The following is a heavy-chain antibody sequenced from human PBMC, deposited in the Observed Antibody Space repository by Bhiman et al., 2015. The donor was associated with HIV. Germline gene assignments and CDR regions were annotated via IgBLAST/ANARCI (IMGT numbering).Heavy chain of an antibody. Sequence: EVQLLESGGGLVQPGGSLRLSCAASGFTFRNYVMSWVRQAPGKGLQWVSAISSSGGDTYYADSVKGRFTISRDNSKNTMHLQMNSLRAEDTAVYYCAREGRIVGVPGAFDIWGQGTMVTVSS. V-gene: IGHV3-23*01. CDR3: AREGRIVGVPGAFDI. J-gene: IGHJ3*02. D-gene: IGHD1-26*01. CDR2: ISSSGGDT. CDR1: GFTFRNYV.